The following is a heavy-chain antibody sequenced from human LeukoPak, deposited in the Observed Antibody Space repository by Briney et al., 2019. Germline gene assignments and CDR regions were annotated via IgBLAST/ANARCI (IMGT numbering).Heavy chain of an antibody. CDR3: TSSDYGDYLDYYMDV. V-gene: IGHV3-73*01. D-gene: IGHD4-17*01. CDR2: IRSKANRYAT. J-gene: IGHJ6*03. Sequence: GGSLRLSCAASGFTFSSYSMNWVRQAPGKGLEWVGRIRSKANRYATAYAASVKGRFTISRDDSKNTAYLQMNSLKTEDTAVYYCTSSDYGDYLDYYMDVWGKGTTVTISS. CDR1: GFTFSSYS.